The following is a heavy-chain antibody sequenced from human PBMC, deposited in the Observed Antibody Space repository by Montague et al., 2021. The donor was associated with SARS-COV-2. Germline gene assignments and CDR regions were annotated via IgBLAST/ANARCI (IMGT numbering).Heavy chain of an antibody. Sequence: SETLSLTCTVSGDSISTSYWAWIRQPPGKGLEWIGYIYYSGRTNYNSPLKSRVTISVDTSKNQFSLNLSSVTAADTAVYFCARASRRSADTTQLYYYTGMDLWGQGTPVTVSS. D-gene: IGHD3-22*01. V-gene: IGHV4-59*01. CDR3: ARASRRSADTTQLYYYTGMDL. J-gene: IGHJ5*02. CDR2: IYYSGRT. CDR1: GDSISTSY.